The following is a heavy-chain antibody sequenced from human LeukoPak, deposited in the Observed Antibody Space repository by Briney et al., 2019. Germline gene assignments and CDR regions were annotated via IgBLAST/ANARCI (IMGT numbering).Heavy chain of an antibody. V-gene: IGHV3-53*01. D-gene: IGHD3-10*01. Sequence: GGSLRPSCAASGFAVSSNYMNWVRQAPGKGLEWVSVLYPDGRTYYADSVKGRFTISRDVSKNTLFLQMTSLRDEDTAVYYCAKAKGWYGEGYFDYWGQGTLVTVSS. J-gene: IGHJ4*02. CDR2: LYPDGRT. CDR1: GFAVSSNY. CDR3: AKAKGWYGEGYFDY.